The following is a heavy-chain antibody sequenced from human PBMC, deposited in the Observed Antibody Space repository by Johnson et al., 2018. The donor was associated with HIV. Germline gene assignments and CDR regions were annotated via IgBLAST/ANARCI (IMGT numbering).Heavy chain of an antibody. Sequence: QVQLVESGGGVVQPGRSLRLSCAASGFTFSSYGMHWVRQAPGKGLEWVAVISYDGSNKYYADSVKGRFTISRDNSKNTMYLQMNSLRTEDTAVYSCARARWEEPIRGAFDIWGQGTMVTVSS. CDR3: ARARWEEPIRGAFDI. D-gene: IGHD1-14*01. J-gene: IGHJ3*02. V-gene: IGHV3-30*19. CDR1: GFTFSSYG. CDR2: ISYDGSNK.